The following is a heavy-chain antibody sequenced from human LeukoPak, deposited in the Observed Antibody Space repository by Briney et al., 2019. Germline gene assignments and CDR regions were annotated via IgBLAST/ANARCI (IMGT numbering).Heavy chain of an antibody. D-gene: IGHD4-23*01. V-gene: IGHV3-30*03. J-gene: IGHJ4*02. CDR2: ISYDGSNK. CDR3: ARDRPYGGNSELCFDY. Sequence: PGGSLRLSCAASGFTFSSYGMHWVRQAPGKGLEWVAVISYDGSNKYYVDSVKGRFTISRDNSKNTLYLQMSSLRAEDTAVYYCARDRPYGGNSELCFDYWGQGTLVTVSS. CDR1: GFTFSSYG.